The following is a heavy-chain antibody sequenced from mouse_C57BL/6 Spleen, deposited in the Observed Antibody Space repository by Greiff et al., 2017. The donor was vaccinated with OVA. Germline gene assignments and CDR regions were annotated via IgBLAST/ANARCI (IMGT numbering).Heavy chain of an antibody. Sequence: VQLQQSGAELVKPGASVKISCKASGYAFSSYWMNWVKQRPGKGLEWIGQIYPGDGDTNYNGKFKGKATLTADKSASTAYMQLSSLTSEDSAVYFCARGAAQSHFDYWGQGTTLTVSS. CDR3: ARGAAQSHFDY. D-gene: IGHD3-2*02. J-gene: IGHJ2*01. V-gene: IGHV1-80*01. CDR1: GYAFSSYW. CDR2: IYPGDGDT.